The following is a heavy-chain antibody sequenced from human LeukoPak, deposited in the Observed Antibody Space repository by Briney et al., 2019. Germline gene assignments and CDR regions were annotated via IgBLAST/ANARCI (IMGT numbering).Heavy chain of an antibody. CDR3: ARERYIAAAEKFLDY. Sequence: SVKVSCKASGGTFSSYAISWVRQAPGQGLEWMGRIIPILGIANYAQKFQGRVTITADKSTSTAYMELSSLRSEDTAVYYCARERYIAAAEKFLDYWGQGTLVTVSS. V-gene: IGHV1-69*04. CDR1: GGTFSSYA. CDR2: IIPILGIA. D-gene: IGHD6-13*01. J-gene: IGHJ4*02.